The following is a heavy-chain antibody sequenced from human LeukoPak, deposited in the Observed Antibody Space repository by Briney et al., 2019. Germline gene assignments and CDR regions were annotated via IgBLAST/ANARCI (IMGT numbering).Heavy chain of an antibody. CDR2: ISSSSSYT. J-gene: IGHJ4*02. CDR1: GFTFSDYY. CDR3: ARFLWSGYSDY. Sequence: PGGSLRLSCAASGFTFSDYYMSWIRQAPGKGLEWVSYISSSSSYTSYADSVKGRFTISRDNSKNTLYLQMNSLRAEDTAVYYCARFLWSGYSDYWGQGTLVTVSS. V-gene: IGHV3-11*03. D-gene: IGHD3-3*01.